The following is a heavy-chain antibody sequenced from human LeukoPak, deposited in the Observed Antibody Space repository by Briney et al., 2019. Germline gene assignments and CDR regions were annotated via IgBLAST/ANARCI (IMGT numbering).Heavy chain of an antibody. CDR3: ARDETWSGYIWFDP. Sequence: PSETLSLTCTVSGYSISSGYYWGWIRQPPGKGLEWIGYIYYSGSTNYNPSLKSRVTISVDTSKNQFSLKLSSVTAADTAVYYCARDETWSGYIWFDPWGQGTLVTVSS. D-gene: IGHD3-3*01. J-gene: IGHJ5*02. V-gene: IGHV4-61*01. CDR2: IYYSGST. CDR1: GYSISSGYY.